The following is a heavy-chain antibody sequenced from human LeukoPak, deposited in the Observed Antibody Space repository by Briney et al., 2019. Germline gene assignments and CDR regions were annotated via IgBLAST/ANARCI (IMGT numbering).Heavy chain of an antibody. V-gene: IGHV3-9*01. CDR1: GFTFDDYA. D-gene: IGHD5-12*01. CDR3: ASGRRFDP. CDR2: ISWNSGSI. J-gene: IGHJ5*02. Sequence: PGGSLRLSCAASGFTFDDYAMHWVRQAPGKGLEWVSGISWNSGSIGYADSVKGRFTISRDNAKNTLYLQMNSLRAEDTAVYYCASGRRFDPWGQGTLVTVSS.